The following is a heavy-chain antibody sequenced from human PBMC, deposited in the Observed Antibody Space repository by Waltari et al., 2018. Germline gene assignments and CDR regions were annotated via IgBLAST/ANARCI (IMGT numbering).Heavy chain of an antibody. CDR3: ARNSSGWSFDS. CDR2: MWHGGST. D-gene: IGHD6-19*01. CDR1: GDSIRSNYY. J-gene: IGHJ4*02. Sequence: QVQLQESGPGLVKPSETLSVTCTVSGDSIRSNYYWGWIRQPPGKGLEWIGTMWHGGSTYDTPSLKSRVSISRDTSKNQFSLKLNSVTAADTAVYYCARNSSGWSFDSWGQGTLVTVSS. V-gene: IGHV4-38-2*02.